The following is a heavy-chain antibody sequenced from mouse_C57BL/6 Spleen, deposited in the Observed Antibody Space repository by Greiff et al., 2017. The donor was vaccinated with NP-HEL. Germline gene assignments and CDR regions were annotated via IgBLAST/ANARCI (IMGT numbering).Heavy chain of an antibody. V-gene: IGHV14-3*01. Sequence: VHVKQSVAELVRPGASVKLSCTASGFNIKNTYMHWVKQRPEQGLEWIGRIDPANGNTKYAPKFQGKATITADTSSNTAYLQLSSLTSEDTAIYYCASTTVVAGDAMDYWGQGTSVTVSS. CDR1: GFNIKNTY. CDR2: IDPANGNT. CDR3: ASTTVVAGDAMDY. J-gene: IGHJ4*01. D-gene: IGHD1-1*01.